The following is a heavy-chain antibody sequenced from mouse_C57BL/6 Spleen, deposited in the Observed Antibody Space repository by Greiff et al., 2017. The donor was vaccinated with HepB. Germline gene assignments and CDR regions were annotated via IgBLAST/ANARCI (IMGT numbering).Heavy chain of an antibody. D-gene: IGHD1-1*01. CDR3: ARSPITTGYYYAMDY. V-gene: IGHV1-82*01. Sequence: VKLMESGPELVKPGASVKISCKASGYAFSSSWMNWVKQRPGKGLEWIGRIYPGDGDTNYNGKFKGKATLTADKSSSTAYMQLSSLTSEDSAVYFCARSPITTGYYYAMDYWGQGTSVTVSS. J-gene: IGHJ4*01. CDR2: IYPGDGDT. CDR1: GYAFSSSW.